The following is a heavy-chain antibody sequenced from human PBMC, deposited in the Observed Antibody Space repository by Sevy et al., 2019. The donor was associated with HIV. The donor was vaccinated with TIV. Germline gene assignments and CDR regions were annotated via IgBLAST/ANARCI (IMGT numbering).Heavy chain of an antibody. CDR3: ARGHTIAAAGPTDY. D-gene: IGHD6-13*01. V-gene: IGHV4-34*01. J-gene: IGHJ4*02. Sequence: SETLSLTCAVYGGSFSGYYWSWIRHPPGKGLEWIGEINHSGSTNYNPSLKSRVTISVDTSKNQFSLKLSSVTAADTAGYYCARGHTIAAAGPTDYWGQGTLVTVSS. CDR2: INHSGST. CDR1: GGSFSGYY.